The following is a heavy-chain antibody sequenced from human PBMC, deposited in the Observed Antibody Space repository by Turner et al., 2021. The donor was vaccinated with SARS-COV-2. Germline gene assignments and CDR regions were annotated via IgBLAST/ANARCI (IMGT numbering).Heavy chain of an antibody. CDR2: IDASGNV. J-gene: IGHJ4*02. D-gene: IGHD2-21*01. V-gene: IGHV3-23*01. Sequence: EVQLLESGGGLVQPGGSLRLSCAASGYTFSGSAMSWVRQDPGKGLEWGSVIDASGNVYYADSVKGRFTISRDNSRNTLYLQMNSLRAEDTAIYYCAKENEMAIPEYYFDYWGQGTLVTVSS. CDR1: GYTFSGSA. CDR3: AKENEMAIPEYYFDY.